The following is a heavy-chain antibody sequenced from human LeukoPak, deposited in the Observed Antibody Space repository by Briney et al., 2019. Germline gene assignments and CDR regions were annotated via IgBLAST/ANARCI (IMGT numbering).Heavy chain of an antibody. CDR2: INPNSGGT. Sequence: ASVKVSCKASGYTFTGYYMHWVRQAPGQGLEWMGWINPNSGGTNYAQKFQGRVTMTRDTSISTAYMELSRLRSDDTAVYYCARDSFRSLSGYSYGSPDYWGQGTLVTVSS. J-gene: IGHJ4*02. V-gene: IGHV1-2*02. D-gene: IGHD5-18*01. CDR3: ARDSFRSLSGYSYGSPDY. CDR1: GYTFTGYY.